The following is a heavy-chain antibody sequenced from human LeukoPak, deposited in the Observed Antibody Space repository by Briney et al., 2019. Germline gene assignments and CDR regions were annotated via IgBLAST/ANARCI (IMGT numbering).Heavy chain of an antibody. D-gene: IGHD3-22*01. V-gene: IGHV3-30-3*01. Sequence: GGSLRLSCAASGFTFTAYLIHWVRQAPGKGLEWVAVMSSDGNTMFYADSVKGRFTISRDNSKNTLYLQMNSLRAEDTAVYYCVRESEYYFDHSASFDYWGQGTLVTVSS. CDR2: MSSDGNTM. CDR1: GFTFTAYL. CDR3: VRESEYYFDHSASFDY. J-gene: IGHJ4*02.